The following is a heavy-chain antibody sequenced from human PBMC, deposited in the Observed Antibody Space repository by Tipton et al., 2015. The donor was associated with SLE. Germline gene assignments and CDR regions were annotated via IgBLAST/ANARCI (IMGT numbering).Heavy chain of an antibody. CDR1: GFPFSNYD. V-gene: IGHV3-23*05. CDR3: AKARDFRSGHRGSYDS. Sequence: SLRLSCVASGFPFSNYDMAWVRQAPGKGLEWVLALSGLSTYYGDSVKGRFSISRDTSMNTLYLHMGSLRVEDTAVYYCAKARDFRSGHRGSYDSWGQGTLVTVSS. CDR2: LSGLST. J-gene: IGHJ5*02. D-gene: IGHD3-3*01.